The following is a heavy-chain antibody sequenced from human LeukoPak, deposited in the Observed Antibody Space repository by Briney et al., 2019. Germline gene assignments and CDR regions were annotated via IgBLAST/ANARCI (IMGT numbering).Heavy chain of an antibody. V-gene: IGHV3-48*01. Sequence: GSLRLSCAASGFPLSSYSINWVRQAPGKGLEWVSYISSSGSAKYYVDSVKGRFTVSRDNAKNSLFLQMNSPRAEDTAVYYCVRVKGSYFDYWGQGALVTVSS. D-gene: IGHD2-15*01. CDR3: VRVKGSYFDY. CDR2: ISSSGSAK. J-gene: IGHJ4*02. CDR1: GFPLSSYS.